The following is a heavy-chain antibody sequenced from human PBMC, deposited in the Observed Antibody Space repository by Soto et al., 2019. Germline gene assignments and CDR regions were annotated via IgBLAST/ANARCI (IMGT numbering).Heavy chain of an antibody. J-gene: IGHJ3*02. CDR2: ISSSSSYI. V-gene: IGHV3-21*01. D-gene: IGHD3-10*01. Sequence: GGSLRLSCAASGFTFSSYSMNWVRQAPGKGLEWVSSISSSSSYIYYEDSVKGRFTISRDNAKNSLYLQMNSLRAEDTAVYYCARGTRRTMVRGVKFPHDAFDIWGQGTMVTVSS. CDR3: ARGTRRTMVRGVKFPHDAFDI. CDR1: GFTFSSYS.